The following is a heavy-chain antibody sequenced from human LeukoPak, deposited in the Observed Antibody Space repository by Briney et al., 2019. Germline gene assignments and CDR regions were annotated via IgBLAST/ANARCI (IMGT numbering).Heavy chain of an antibody. D-gene: IGHD2-2*01. V-gene: IGHV4-61*08. CDR3: ARERHDSDAVPAV. J-gene: IGHJ3*01. CDR2: IYYSGST. Sequence: PSETLTLTCTVSGGSVSSGVYFWSWIRQPPGKGLEWIGYIYYSGSTNYNSSLKGRVTISVDTSKNQFSLKLSSVTAADTAIYYCARERHDSDAVPAVGGHGTMVTVSS. CDR1: GGSVSSGVYF.